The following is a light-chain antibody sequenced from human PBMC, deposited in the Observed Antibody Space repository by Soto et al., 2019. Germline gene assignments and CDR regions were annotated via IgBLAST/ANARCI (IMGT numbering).Light chain of an antibody. Sequence: QSVLTQPASVSGSPGQSITISCTGTSSDVGGYNSVSWYQQHPGKAPKLMIYEVSNRPSGVSNRFSGSKSGNTASLTISGLQAEDESDYYCSSYRSSSTPYYVFGTGTKATVL. CDR1: SSDVGGYNS. CDR3: SSYRSSSTPYYV. J-gene: IGLJ1*01. CDR2: EVS. V-gene: IGLV2-14*03.